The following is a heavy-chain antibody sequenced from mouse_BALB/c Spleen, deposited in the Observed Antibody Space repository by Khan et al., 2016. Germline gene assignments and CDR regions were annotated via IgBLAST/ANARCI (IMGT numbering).Heavy chain of an antibody. Sequence: QVQLQQSGPELVKPGASVRISCKASGYTFTTFYIHWLKQRPGQGLEWIGWIYPGNINTKYNENFKDKATLTADKSASTAYMQLSSLTSDDSADYFCARGYYEWYFDVWGAGTTVTVSS. CDR3: ARGYYEWYFDV. CDR1: GYTFTTFY. V-gene: IGHV1S56*01. D-gene: IGHD2-4*01. CDR2: IYPGNINT. J-gene: IGHJ1*01.